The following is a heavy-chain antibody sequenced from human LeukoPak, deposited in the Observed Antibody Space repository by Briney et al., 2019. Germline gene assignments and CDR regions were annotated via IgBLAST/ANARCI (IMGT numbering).Heavy chain of an antibody. CDR2: IYYSGST. CDR3: AREALSSSGHNWFDP. Sequence: SETLSLTCTVFGGSISSYYWSWIRQPPGKGLEWIGYIYYSGSTNCNPSLKSRVTISVDTSKNQFSLKLSSVTAADTAVYYCAREALSSSGHNWFDPWGQGTLATVSS. CDR1: GGSISSYY. J-gene: IGHJ5*02. D-gene: IGHD3-22*01. V-gene: IGHV4-59*01.